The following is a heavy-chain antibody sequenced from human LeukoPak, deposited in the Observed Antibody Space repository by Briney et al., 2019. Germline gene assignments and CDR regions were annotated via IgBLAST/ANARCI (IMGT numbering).Heavy chain of an antibody. CDR1: GYTFTGYY. D-gene: IGHD3-22*01. CDR2: INPNSGGT. J-gene: IGHJ4*02. Sequence: ASVKVSCKASGYTFTGYYMHWVRQAPGQGLEWMGWINPNSGGTNYAQKLQGRVTMTRDTSISTAYMELSRLRSDDTAVYYCARDFYYYDSSGYFYWGQGTLVTVSS. CDR3: ARDFYYYDSSGYFY. V-gene: IGHV1-2*02.